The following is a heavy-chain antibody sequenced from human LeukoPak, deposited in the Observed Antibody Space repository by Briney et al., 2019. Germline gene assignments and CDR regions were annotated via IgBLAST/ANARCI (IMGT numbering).Heavy chain of an antibody. Sequence: GGSLRLSCAASGFTFSSYGMHWVRRAPGKGLEWVAVIWYDGSNKYYADSVKGRFTISRDNSKNTLYLQMNSLRAEDTAVYYCARDESADGSSWYDFDYWGQGPLVTVPS. J-gene: IGHJ4*02. CDR2: IWYDGSNK. V-gene: IGHV3-33*01. CDR3: ARDESADGSSWYDFDY. CDR1: GFTFSSYG. D-gene: IGHD6-13*01.